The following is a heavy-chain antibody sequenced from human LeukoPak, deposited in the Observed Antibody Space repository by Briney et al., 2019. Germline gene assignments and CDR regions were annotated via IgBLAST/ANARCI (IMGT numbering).Heavy chain of an antibody. D-gene: IGHD6-25*01. J-gene: IGHJ4*02. CDR3: ARVAAARSDFDY. Sequence: TGGSLRLSCAVSGFTFSDHYMDWVRQAPGKGLEWVARSRNEANRYTTEYAASVRGRFTISRDDSKKSLYLQMNSLITEDTAVYFCARVAAARSDFDYWGQGTLVTVSS. CDR1: GFTFSDHY. CDR2: SRNEANRYTT. V-gene: IGHV3-72*01.